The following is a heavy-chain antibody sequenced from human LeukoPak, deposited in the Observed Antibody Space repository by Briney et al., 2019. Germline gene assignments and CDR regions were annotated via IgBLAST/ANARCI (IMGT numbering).Heavy chain of an antibody. J-gene: IGHJ3*02. CDR2: ISGSGGST. V-gene: IGHV3-23*01. CDR3: ARDSGSTSGAFDI. D-gene: IGHD1-26*01. CDR1: GFTFSTYG. Sequence: GGSLRLSCEASGFTFSTYGINWVRQAPGKGLEWVSAISGSGGSTYYADSVKGRFTISRDNSKNTLYLQMNSLRAEDTAVYYCARDSGSTSGAFDIWGQGTMVTVSS.